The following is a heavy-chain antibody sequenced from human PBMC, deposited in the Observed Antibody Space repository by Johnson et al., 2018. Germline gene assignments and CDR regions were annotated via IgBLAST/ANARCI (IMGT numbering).Heavy chain of an antibody. Sequence: QVQLVQSGGGVVQPGRSLRLSCAASGFTFSSYAMHWVRQAPGKGLEGVAVITYDGSNKYDADSVKGRFTISRDNAKNTLYLQMNSLRAEDPAVYYCARDLSFPQHWGQGTLVTVSS. V-gene: IGHV3-30-3*01. D-gene: IGHD1-26*01. CDR2: ITYDGSNK. CDR1: GFTFSSYA. CDR3: ARDLSFPQH. J-gene: IGHJ1*01.